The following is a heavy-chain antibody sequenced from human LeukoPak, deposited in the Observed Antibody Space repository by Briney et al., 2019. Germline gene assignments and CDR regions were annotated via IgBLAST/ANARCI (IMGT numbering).Heavy chain of an antibody. Sequence: PGESLRLSCAASGFTFSNYWMNWVRQAPGKGLEWVANIKQDGSTKNYVDSVKGRFTISRDNAKRSLYLQMNSLRAEDTAVYYCAVGTSGPGGNWLDPWGQGTLVTVSS. CDR3: AVGTSGPGGNWLDP. CDR2: IKQDGSTK. CDR1: GFTFSNYW. J-gene: IGHJ5*02. D-gene: IGHD5-12*01. V-gene: IGHV3-7*01.